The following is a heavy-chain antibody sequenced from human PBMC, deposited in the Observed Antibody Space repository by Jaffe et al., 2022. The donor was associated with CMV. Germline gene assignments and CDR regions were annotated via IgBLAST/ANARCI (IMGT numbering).Heavy chain of an antibody. CDR3: AKVRVVGYSSFDS. CDR1: GFTFSSYV. CDR2: FTGSGDAT. Sequence: EVQLVESGGGLVQPGGSLRLSCAASGFTFSSYVMSWVRQAPGKGLEWVSGFTGSGDATHYADSVKGRFTVSRDNSKNTLYLEMHSLRAEDTAVYYCAKVRVVGYSSFDSWGQGTLVIVSS. J-gene: IGHJ4*02. V-gene: IGHV3-23*04. D-gene: IGHD5-12*01.